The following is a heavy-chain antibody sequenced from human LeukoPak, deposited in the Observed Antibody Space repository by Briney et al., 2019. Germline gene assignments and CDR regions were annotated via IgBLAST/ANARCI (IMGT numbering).Heavy chain of an antibody. CDR3: AKDLWRAGGDCYSTWMCPVGPDAFDI. V-gene: IGHV3-23*01. CDR1: GFTFSSYA. J-gene: IGHJ3*02. Sequence: QAGGSLRLSCAASGFTFSSYAMSWVRQAPGKGLEWVSAISGSGGSTYYADSVKGRFTISRDNSKNTLYLQMNSLRAEDTAVYYCAKDLWRAGGDCYSTWMCPVGPDAFDIWGQGTMVTVSS. D-gene: IGHD2-21*02. CDR2: ISGSGGST.